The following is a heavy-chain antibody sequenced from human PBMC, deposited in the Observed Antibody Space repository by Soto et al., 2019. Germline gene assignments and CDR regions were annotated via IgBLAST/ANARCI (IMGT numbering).Heavy chain of an antibody. CDR2: IDPSDSYT. CDR3: ARLPKGYCSSTSCYTNY. J-gene: IGHJ4*02. Sequence: GESLKISCKGSGYSFTSYWISWVRQMPGKGLEWMGRIDPSDSYTNYSPSFQGHVTISADKSISTAYLQWSSLKASDTAMYYCARLPKGYCSSTSCYTNYRGQGTLVTVSS. D-gene: IGHD2-2*02. CDR1: GYSFTSYW. V-gene: IGHV5-10-1*01.